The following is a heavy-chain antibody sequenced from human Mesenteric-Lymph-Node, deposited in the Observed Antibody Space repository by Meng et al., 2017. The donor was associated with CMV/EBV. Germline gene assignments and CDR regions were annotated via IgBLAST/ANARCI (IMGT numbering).Heavy chain of an antibody. D-gene: IGHD4-23*01. V-gene: IGHV1-2*02. CDR2: INPNSGGT. CDR1: GYTFTGYY. J-gene: IGHJ6*02. Sequence: ASVKVSCKASGYTFTGYYMHWVRQAPGQGLEWMGWINPNSGGTNYAQKFQGRVTMTRDTSISTAYMELSRLRSDDTAVYYCARMSDSVGTSNSYYYYYGMDVWGQGTTVTVSS. CDR3: ARMSDSVGTSNSYYYYYGMDV.